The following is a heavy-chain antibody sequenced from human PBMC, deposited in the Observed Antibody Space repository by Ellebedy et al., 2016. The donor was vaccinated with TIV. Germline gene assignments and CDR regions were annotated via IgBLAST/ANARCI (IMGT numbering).Heavy chain of an antibody. CDR3: ARLRQSRDRSHWYFDL. D-gene: IGHD1-14*01. CDR1: GGSFSSYY. CDR2: IFMSGSM. Sequence: SETLSLTXTVPGGSFSSYYWSWIRQSAGKGLEWIGRIFMSGSMTYNPSLKNRVTMSVDASKTQLSLNLSSVTAADTAVYFCARLRQSRDRSHWYFDLWGRGTLVTVSS. V-gene: IGHV4-4*07. J-gene: IGHJ2*01.